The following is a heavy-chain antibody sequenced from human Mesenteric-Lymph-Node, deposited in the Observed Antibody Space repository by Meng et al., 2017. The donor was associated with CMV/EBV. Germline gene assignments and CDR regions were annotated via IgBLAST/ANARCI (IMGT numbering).Heavy chain of an antibody. CDR1: GYSFSDFD. Sequence: SCKAFGYSFSDFDIHWLRQVTGRGLEWMGWMNPGSGKTDYAPKFQGRVTLTKDTSISTAYMELSSLRSEDTAVYYCAIGRVVIFDSWGQGTLVTVSS. V-gene: IGHV1-8*03. D-gene: IGHD3-22*01. CDR2: MNPGSGKT. CDR3: AIGRVVIFDS. J-gene: IGHJ4*02.